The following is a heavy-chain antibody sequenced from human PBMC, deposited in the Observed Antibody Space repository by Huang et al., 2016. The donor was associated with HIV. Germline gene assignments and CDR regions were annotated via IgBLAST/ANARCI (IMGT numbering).Heavy chain of an antibody. V-gene: IGHV4-39*01. D-gene: IGHD3-10*01. CDR2: IYYRGGP. Sequence: QLLLQESGPGLVKPSEALALTCAVSGGSIRSSDYHWGWIRQPPGKGLGWIGSIYYRGGPHYSPSLKSRVTIAVDTSKNLFFHNLTSMTAADTAVYYCARHREGPVAYYSGWGSHLNYMDVWGRGRTVVVSS. CDR1: GGSIRSSDYH. J-gene: IGHJ6*03. CDR3: ARHREGPVAYYSGWGSHLNYMDV.